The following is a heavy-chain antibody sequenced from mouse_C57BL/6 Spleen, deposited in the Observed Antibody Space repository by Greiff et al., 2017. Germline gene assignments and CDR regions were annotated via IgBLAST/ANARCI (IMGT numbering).Heavy chain of an antibody. D-gene: IGHD2-4*01. J-gene: IGHJ4*01. CDR3: ARATTSYYDYVGEGHYYAMDY. CDR1: GYAFSSYW. Sequence: QVHVKQSGAELVKPGASVKISCKASGYAFSSYWMNWVKQRPGKGLEWIGQIYPGDGDTNYNGKFKGKATLTADKSSSTAYMQLSSLTSEDSAVYFCARATTSYYDYVGEGHYYAMDYWGQGTSVTVSS. CDR2: IYPGDGDT. V-gene: IGHV1-80*01.